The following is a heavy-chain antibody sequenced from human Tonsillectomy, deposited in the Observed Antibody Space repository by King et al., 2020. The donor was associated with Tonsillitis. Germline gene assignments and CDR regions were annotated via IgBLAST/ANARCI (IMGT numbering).Heavy chain of an antibody. D-gene: IGHD2-2*01. CDR3: ASDWEYCSSTSCYDKYNWFDP. CDR1: GYTFTGYY. V-gene: IGHV1-2*02. CDR2: INPNSGGT. J-gene: IGHJ5*02. Sequence: QLVQSGAEVKKPGASVKVSCKASGYTFTGYYMHWVRQAPGQGLEWMGWINPNSGGTNYAQKFQGRVTMTRDTSISTAYMELSRLRSDDTAVYYCASDWEYCSSTSCYDKYNWFDPWGQGTLVTVSS.